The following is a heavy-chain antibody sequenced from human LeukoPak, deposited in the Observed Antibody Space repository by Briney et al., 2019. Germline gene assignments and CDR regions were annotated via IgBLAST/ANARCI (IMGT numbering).Heavy chain of an antibody. CDR1: GGSLSGYY. Sequence: KPSETLSLPCAVYGGSLSGYYWSWLSQPPGKGLEWIGEINQSESTNYDPSLKSRVTISVDTSKNQCSQKLSSVAAADTAVYSWASSSIATRLFDYWGQGTLVSVS. V-gene: IGHV4-34*01. J-gene: IGHJ4*02. CDR2: INQSEST. CDR3: ASSSIATRLFDY. D-gene: IGHD6-6*01.